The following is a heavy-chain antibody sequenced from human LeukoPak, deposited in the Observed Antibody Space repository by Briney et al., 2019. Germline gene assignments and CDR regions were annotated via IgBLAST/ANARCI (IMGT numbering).Heavy chain of an antibody. Sequence: PSETLSLTCSVSGYSVTSDCFWGWIRQPPGKGLEWIATIHHTGSTFYNPSLKSRVTISLDTSKNHFSLIVTSVTAADTAVYYCARVRTRAGNDCWGQGTLDTVSS. J-gene: IGHJ4*02. CDR3: ARVRTRAGNDC. CDR2: IHHTGST. V-gene: IGHV4-38-2*02. CDR1: GYSVTSDCF.